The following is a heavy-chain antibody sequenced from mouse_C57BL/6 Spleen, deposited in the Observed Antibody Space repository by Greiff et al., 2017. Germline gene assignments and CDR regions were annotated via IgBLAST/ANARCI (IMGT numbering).Heavy chain of an antibody. Sequence: EVKLMESGEGLVKPGGSLKLSCAASGFTFSSYAMSWVRQTPEKRLEWVAYISSGGDYIYYADTVKGRFTISRDNARNTLYLQMSSLKSEDTAMYYCTRDLYYDYDRVYYYAMDYWGQGTSVTVSS. CDR3: TRDLYYDYDRVYYYAMDY. CDR1: GFTFSSYA. CDR2: ISSGGDYI. D-gene: IGHD2-4*01. V-gene: IGHV5-9-1*02. J-gene: IGHJ4*01.